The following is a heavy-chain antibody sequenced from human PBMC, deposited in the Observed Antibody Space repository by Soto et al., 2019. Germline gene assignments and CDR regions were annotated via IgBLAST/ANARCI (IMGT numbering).Heavy chain of an antibody. CDR3: AAVVYSYGYYYYYGLDV. CDR2: IVVGSGNT. J-gene: IGHJ6*02. Sequence: SVKVSCKASGFTFTSFALQWVRQARGQRLEWIGWIVVGSGNTNYAQKFQERVTITRDMSTSTAYMELSSLRSEDTAVYYCAAVVYSYGYYYYYGLDVWG. CDR1: GFTFTSFA. D-gene: IGHD5-18*01. V-gene: IGHV1-58*01.